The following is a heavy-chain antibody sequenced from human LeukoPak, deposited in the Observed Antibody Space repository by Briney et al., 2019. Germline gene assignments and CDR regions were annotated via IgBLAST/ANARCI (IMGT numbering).Heavy chain of an antibody. Sequence: AGGSLRLSCAASGFTFSDYYMSWIRQAPGKGLEWVSYISSSATTIYYADSVKGRFTISRDNSKNTLYLEMNSLRAEDTAVYYCAKGQEYVWGSYGYNEGPYFDYWGQGTLVTVSS. D-gene: IGHD3-16*01. CDR1: GFTFSDYY. CDR3: AKGQEYVWGSYGYNEGPYFDY. CDR2: ISSSATTI. J-gene: IGHJ4*02. V-gene: IGHV3-11*01.